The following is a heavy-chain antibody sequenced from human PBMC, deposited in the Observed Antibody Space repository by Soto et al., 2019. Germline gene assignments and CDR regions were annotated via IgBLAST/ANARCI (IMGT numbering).Heavy chain of an antibody. J-gene: IGHJ4*02. V-gene: IGHV4-4*02. Sequence: QLQLQESGPGLVKPSGTLSLSCAVSGDSIRSNNWWTWVRQSPGKGLEWIGEIHHRGTTNYKSSLQSRVTMSVDKSKNEFSLSLSSVTAADTAVYYCARNAYDDGWYHFDYWGQGILVTVSS. CDR2: IHHRGTT. D-gene: IGHD6-19*01. CDR1: GDSIRSNNW. CDR3: ARNAYDDGWYHFDY.